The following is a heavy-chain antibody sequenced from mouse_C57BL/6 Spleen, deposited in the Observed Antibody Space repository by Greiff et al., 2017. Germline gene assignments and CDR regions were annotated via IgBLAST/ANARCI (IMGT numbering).Heavy chain of an antibody. J-gene: IGHJ4*01. CDR1: GFTFSSYG. CDR3: ARQSSYAMDY. V-gene: IGHV5-6*01. CDR2: IRIGGSYP. D-gene: IGHD1-1*01. Sequence: EVQRVESGGDLVKPGGSLKLSCAASGFTFSSYGMSWVRQTPDKRLEWVATIRIGGSYPYYPDSVKGRFTISRDNAKNTLYLQMSSLKSEDTAMYYCARQSSYAMDYWGQGTSVTVSS.